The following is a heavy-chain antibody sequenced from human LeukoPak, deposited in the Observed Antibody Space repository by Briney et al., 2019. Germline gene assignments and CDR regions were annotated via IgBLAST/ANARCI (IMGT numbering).Heavy chain of an antibody. D-gene: IGHD5-18*01. V-gene: IGHV3-23*01. J-gene: IGHJ4*02. CDR3: ARDRGYSYDYDLDY. CDR1: GFTFSIYT. Sequence: GGSLRLSCAASGFTFSIYTMTWVRQAPGKGLEWVSTISGSGGSTYYADSVKGRFTISRDNAKNTLYLQMNSLRAEDTAVFYCARDRGYSYDYDLDYWGQGTLVTVSS. CDR2: ISGSGGST.